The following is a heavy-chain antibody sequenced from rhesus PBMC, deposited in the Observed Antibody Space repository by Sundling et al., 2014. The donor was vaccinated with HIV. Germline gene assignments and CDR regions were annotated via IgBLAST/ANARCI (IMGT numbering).Heavy chain of an antibody. V-gene: IGHV4S9*01. CDR1: GASISDTYR. CDR2: IYGNSATT. Sequence: QVQLQESGPGLVKPSETLFLTCDVSGASISDTYRWNWIRQSPEKGLEWIGSIYGNSATTYYNPSLKSRVAISKDTSKNQFFLKLSSVTAADAAVYYCARRKYSSWSFDYWGQGVLVTVSS. J-gene: IGHJ4*01. CDR3: ARRKYSSWSFDY. D-gene: IGHD6-13*01.